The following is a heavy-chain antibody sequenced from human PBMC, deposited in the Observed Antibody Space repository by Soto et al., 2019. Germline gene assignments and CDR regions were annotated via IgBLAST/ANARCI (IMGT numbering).Heavy chain of an antibody. Sequence: EVQLVHSGGDLVQPGGSLRLSCGASGFSFKSYWMSWVRQAPGKGLEWVATIKEDGSDEDYVDSVKGRFTITRDNANSTWYPHLKSLRFEDTAVYSCASLLGSQWLTNYRYFDLWCRATLVTVSS. CDR3: ASLLGSQWLTNYRYFDL. CDR1: GFSFKSYW. V-gene: IGHV3-7*05. J-gene: IGHJ2*01. D-gene: IGHD3-22*01. CDR2: IKEDGSDE.